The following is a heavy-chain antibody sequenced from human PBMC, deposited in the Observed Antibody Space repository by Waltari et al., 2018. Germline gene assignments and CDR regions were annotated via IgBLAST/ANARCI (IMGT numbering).Heavy chain of an antibody. J-gene: IGHJ4*02. Sequence: QVQLQQWGAGLLKPSETLSLTCAVYGGSFSGYYGRWIRQPPGKGLEWIGEINHSGSTNYNPSLKSRVTISVDTSKNQFSLKLSSVTAADTAVYYCARLLTMVRGVPDYWGQGTLVTVSS. V-gene: IGHV4-34*01. D-gene: IGHD3-10*01. CDR3: ARLLTMVRGVPDY. CDR1: GGSFSGYY. CDR2: INHSGST.